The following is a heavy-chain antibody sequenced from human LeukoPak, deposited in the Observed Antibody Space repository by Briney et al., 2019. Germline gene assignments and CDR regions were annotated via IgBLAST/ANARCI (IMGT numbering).Heavy chain of an antibody. D-gene: IGHD2-8*01. V-gene: IGHV3-30*18. CDR1: GFTFSNFA. Sequence: GSLRLSCAASGFTFSNFAMHFVRKAPGKGLEWVALISYDGNKKEYGESVKGRCTISRDNSQNTLYLQIHSLRDEDTAVYYCAKGYHYGSAGYYTATSLDHWGQGTQVTVSS. J-gene: IGHJ4*02. CDR2: ISYDGNKK. CDR3: AKGYHYGSAGYYTATSLDH.